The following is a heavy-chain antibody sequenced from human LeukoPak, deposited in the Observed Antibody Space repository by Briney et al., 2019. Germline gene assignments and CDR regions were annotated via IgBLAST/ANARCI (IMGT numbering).Heavy chain of an antibody. J-gene: IGHJ4*02. V-gene: IGHV3-74*01. CDR1: GFSFSTQR. D-gene: IGHD3-10*01. CDR2: INIDERIT. CDR3: FREGGD. Sequence: GSLRLSCAASGFSFSTQRMHWVRQAPGKGLVWVSYINIDERITGYADSVNGRFTISRDNAKNTLYLQMNSLRAEDTAIYYCFREGGDWGQGTLVTVTS.